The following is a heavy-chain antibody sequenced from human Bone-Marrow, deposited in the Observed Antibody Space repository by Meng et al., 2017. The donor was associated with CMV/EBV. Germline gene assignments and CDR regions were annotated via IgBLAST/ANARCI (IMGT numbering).Heavy chain of an antibody. Sequence: SVKVSCKASGYTFTYRYLHWVRQAPGQALEWMGWITPFNGNTNYAQKFQDRVTITRDRSMSTAYMELSSLRSDDTAVYYCAREASCSSTSCYTMVYFDYWGQGTLVTVSS. J-gene: IGHJ4*02. CDR3: AREASCSSTSCYTMVYFDY. CDR2: ITPFNGNT. V-gene: IGHV1-45*02. CDR1: GYTFTYRY. D-gene: IGHD2-2*02.